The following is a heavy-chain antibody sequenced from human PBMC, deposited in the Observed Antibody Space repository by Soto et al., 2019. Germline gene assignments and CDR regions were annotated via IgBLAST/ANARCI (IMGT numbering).Heavy chain of an antibody. CDR1: SGSISSSNW. J-gene: IGHJ6*03. CDR2: IYHSGST. V-gene: IGHV4-4*02. Sequence: PSETLSLTCAGASGSISSSNWWSWVRQPPGKGLEWIGEIYHSGSTNYNPSLKSRVTISVDKSKNQFSLKLSSVTAADTAVYYCARGSPPNWLVPYYYYYLDGWGKGTTVTVSS. D-gene: IGHD7-27*01. CDR3: ARGSPPNWLVPYYYYYLDG.